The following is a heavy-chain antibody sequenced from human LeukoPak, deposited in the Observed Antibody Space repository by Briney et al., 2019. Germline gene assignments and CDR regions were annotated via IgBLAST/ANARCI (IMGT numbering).Heavy chain of an antibody. CDR2: IYYSGST. D-gene: IGHD2-8*01. V-gene: IGHV4-39*01. J-gene: IGHJ6*03. Sequence: SETLSLTCTVSGGSISSSSYYWGWIRQPPGKGLEWIGSIYYSGSTYYNPSLKSRVTISVDTSKNQFSLKLSSVTAADTAVYYCASLPRLMVYAIRAPNNYYMDVWGKGTTVTVSS. CDR1: GGSISSSSYY. CDR3: ASLPRLMVYAIRAPNNYYMDV.